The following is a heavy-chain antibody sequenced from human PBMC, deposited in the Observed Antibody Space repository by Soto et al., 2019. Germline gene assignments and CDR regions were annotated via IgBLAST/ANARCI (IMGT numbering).Heavy chain of an antibody. CDR1: GGSISGYY. Sequence: QVQLQESGPGLVKPSETLSLTCTVSGGSISGYYWNWIRQPAGKGLEWSGRIYSTGTTDYHPSLKSRFTMSVDTSKNQFSLKLSSVTAADTAVYFCARDRCSGGSCYEGDFDYWGQGTLVTVSS. CDR3: ARDRCSGGSCYEGDFDY. CDR2: IYSTGTT. J-gene: IGHJ4*02. V-gene: IGHV4-4*07. D-gene: IGHD2-15*01.